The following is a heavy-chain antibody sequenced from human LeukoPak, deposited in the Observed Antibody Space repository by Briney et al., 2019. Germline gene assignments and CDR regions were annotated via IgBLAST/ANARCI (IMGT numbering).Heavy chain of an antibody. J-gene: IGHJ3*02. CDR3: ARQGSSFDAFDI. D-gene: IGHD6-13*01. CDR1: GYSFTSYL. Sequence: GESLKISCKGSGYSFTSYLISWVRQMPGKGLEWMGRIDPIDSYTNYSPSFQGHVTISADKSISTAYLQWRSLKASDTAMYYCARQGSSFDAFDIWGQGTMVTVSS. CDR2: IDPIDSYT. V-gene: IGHV5-10-1*01.